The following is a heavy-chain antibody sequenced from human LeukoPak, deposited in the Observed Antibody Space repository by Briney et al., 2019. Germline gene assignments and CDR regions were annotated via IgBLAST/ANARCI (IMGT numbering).Heavy chain of an antibody. CDR2: IWYDGSNK. V-gene: IGHV3-33*01. CDR3: ARDDEQQPLGQRYYFDY. D-gene: IGHD6-13*01. CDR1: GFTFSSYG. Sequence: GGSLRLSCAASGFTFSSYGMHWVRQAPGKGLEWVAVIWYDGSNKYYADSVKGRFTISRDNSKNTLYLQMNSLRAEDTAVYYCARDDEQQPLGQRYYFDYWGQGILVAVSS. J-gene: IGHJ4*02.